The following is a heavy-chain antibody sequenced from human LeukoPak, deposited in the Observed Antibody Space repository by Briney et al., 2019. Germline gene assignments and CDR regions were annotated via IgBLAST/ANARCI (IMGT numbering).Heavy chain of an antibody. CDR2: ISSSSSYI. D-gene: IGHD3-9*01. J-gene: IGHJ4*02. Sequence: GGSLRLSCAASGFTFSSYSMNWVRQAPGKGLEWVSSISSSSSYIYYADSVKGRFTISRDNAKSSLYLQMSSLSAEDTAVYYCARHDILTGYPSFDYWGQGTLVTVSS. CDR1: GFTFSSYS. V-gene: IGHV3-21*01. CDR3: ARHDILTGYPSFDY.